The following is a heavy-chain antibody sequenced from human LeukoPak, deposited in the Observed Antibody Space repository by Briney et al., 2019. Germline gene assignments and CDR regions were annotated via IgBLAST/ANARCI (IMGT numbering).Heavy chain of an antibody. CDR3: ARNRGGDY. D-gene: IGHD1-14*01. J-gene: IGHJ4*02. CDR2: IQYDGSNE. Sequence: PGGSLRLSCAASGFTFSSYGMHWVRQAPGKGLEWVAYIQYDGSNEQYADSVKGRFSISRDSSKNILYLQLNSLRAEDTAVYYCARNRGGDYWGQGTLVTVSS. CDR1: GFTFSSYG. V-gene: IGHV3-30*19.